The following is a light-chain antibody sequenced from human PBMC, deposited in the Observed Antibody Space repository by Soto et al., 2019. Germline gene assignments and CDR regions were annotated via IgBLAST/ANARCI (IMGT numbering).Light chain of an antibody. CDR2: DAS. CDR3: QQYDNLPPIRSMSRT. Sequence: DIQMTQSPSSLSASVGDRVTITCQASQDISNYLNWYQQKPGKAPKLLIYDASNLETGVPSRFSGSGSGTDFTFTISRLQPEDIATYYCQQYDNLPPIRSMSRTFGGGTKVEIK. J-gene: IGKJ4*01. V-gene: IGKV1-33*01. CDR1: QDISNY.